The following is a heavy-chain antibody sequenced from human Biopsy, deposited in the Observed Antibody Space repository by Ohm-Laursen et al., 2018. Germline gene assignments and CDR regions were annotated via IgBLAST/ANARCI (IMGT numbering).Heavy chain of an antibody. CDR1: GGSVNSYS. D-gene: IGHD5-18*01. CDR2: IYYSGSI. V-gene: IGHV4-59*08. J-gene: IGHJ6*02. Sequence: GTLSLTCTVSGGSVNSYSWSWIRQPPGKGLEWIGYIYYSGSINYNPSLKSRATISLDTSRNQVSLRLSSVTAADTAVYYCARGIAVVRSLDVWGQGTTVAVSS. CDR3: ARGIAVVRSLDV.